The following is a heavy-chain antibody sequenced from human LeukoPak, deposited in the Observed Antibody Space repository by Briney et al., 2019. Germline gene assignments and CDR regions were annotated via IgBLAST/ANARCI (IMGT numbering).Heavy chain of an antibody. J-gene: IGHJ1*01. CDR3: ARDSGTYSYFQH. D-gene: IGHD1-26*01. Sequence: PGGSLRLSCAASGFNSGNYWMSWVRQAPGQRLEWLANIKQDGIETYYLDSVRGRFTISRDSARNSVYLQMNSLRAEDTAVYYCARDSGTYSYFQHWGQGTLVTVSS. CDR1: GFNSGNYW. V-gene: IGHV3-7*03. CDR2: IKQDGIET.